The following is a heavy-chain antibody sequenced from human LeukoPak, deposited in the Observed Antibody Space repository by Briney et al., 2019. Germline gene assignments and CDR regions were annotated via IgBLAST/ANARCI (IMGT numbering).Heavy chain of an antibody. CDR2: ISSSGSTI. CDR1: GFAFSGYG. CDR3: AKDQSGLLWFGELFGYFDY. V-gene: IGHV3-48*01. J-gene: IGHJ4*02. D-gene: IGHD3-10*01. Sequence: GGSLRLSCAASGFAFSGYGMNWVRQAPGKGLEWVSYISSSGSTIYYADSVKGRFTISRDNSKNTLYLQMNSLRAEDTAVYYCAKDQSGLLWFGELFGYFDYWGQGTLVTVSS.